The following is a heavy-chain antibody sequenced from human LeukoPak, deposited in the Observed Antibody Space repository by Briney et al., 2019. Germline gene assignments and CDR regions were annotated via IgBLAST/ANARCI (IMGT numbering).Heavy chain of an antibody. CDR2: IYYSGST. CDR3: ARLSITMIVDY. Sequence: SETLSLTCTVSGGSISSGGYYWSWIRQHPGKGLEWIGYIYYSGSTYYNPSLKSRVTISVDTSKNQFSLKLSSVTAADTAVYYCARLSITMIVDYWGQGTLVTVSS. J-gene: IGHJ4*02. CDR1: GGSISSGGYY. D-gene: IGHD3-22*01. V-gene: IGHV4-31*03.